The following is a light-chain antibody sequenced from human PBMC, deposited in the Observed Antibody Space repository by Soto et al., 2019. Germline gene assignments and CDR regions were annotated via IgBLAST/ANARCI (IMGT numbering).Light chain of an antibody. CDR3: SSYPTSSSYV. V-gene: IGLV2-14*01. Sequence: QSALTQPPSASGSPGQSVAISCTGTSSDVGGYNYVSWYQQHPGKAPKLMIYDVTSRPSGVSYRFSGSKSGNTASLTISGLQAEDEADYYCSSYPTSSSYVFGTGTKVTVL. J-gene: IGLJ1*01. CDR2: DVT. CDR1: SSDVGGYNY.